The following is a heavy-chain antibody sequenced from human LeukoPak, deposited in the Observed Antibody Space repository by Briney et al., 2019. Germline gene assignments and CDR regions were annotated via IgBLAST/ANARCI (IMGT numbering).Heavy chain of an antibody. D-gene: IGHD2-2*02. CDR3: AVVPAAIPLEDY. Sequence: GGSLRLSCAASGFTFSSYAMSWVRQAPGKGLEWVSGFSGSGGSTYYADSVKGRFTISRDNSKNTLYLQMNSLRAEDTAVYYCAVVPAAIPLEDYWGQGTLVTVSS. J-gene: IGHJ4*02. CDR1: GFTFSSYA. V-gene: IGHV3-23*01. CDR2: FSGSGGST.